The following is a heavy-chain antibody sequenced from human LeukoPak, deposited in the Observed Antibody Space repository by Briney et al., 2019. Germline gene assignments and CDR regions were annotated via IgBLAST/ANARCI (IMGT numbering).Heavy chain of an antibody. D-gene: IGHD5-12*01. CDR3: ARDAGNSGYGCDL. CDR2: SAHDEVGK. Sequence: GGSLRLSCVGSGFTFSDYAIHWVRQAPGKGLEWVAVSAHDEVGKQFADSVKGRFTISRDNARNSLYLQMNNLRGEDTAIYYCARDAGNSGYGCDLWGQGTLVTVSS. V-gene: IGHV3-30*03. CDR1: GFTFSDYA. J-gene: IGHJ5*02.